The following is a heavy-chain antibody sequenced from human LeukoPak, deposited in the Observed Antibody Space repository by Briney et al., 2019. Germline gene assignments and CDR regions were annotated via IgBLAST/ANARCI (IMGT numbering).Heavy chain of an antibody. D-gene: IGHD3-10*01. CDR2: INHSGST. CDR3: ARGYWYCGSGSYFDY. V-gene: IGHV4-34*01. J-gene: IGHJ4*02. Sequence: SETLSLTCAVYGGSFSGYYWSWIRQPPGKGLEWIGDINHSGSTNYNPSLKSRVTISVDTSKNQFSLKLSSVTAADTAVYYCARGYWYCGSGSYFDYWGQGTLVTVSP. CDR1: GGSFSGYY.